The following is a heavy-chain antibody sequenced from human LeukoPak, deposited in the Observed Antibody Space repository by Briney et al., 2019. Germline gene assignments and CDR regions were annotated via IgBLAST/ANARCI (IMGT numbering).Heavy chain of an antibody. CDR1: GFTFSDYY. J-gene: IGHJ6*02. D-gene: IGHD2-15*01. CDR2: ISSSGSTI. Sequence: GGSLRLSCAASGFTFSDYYMSWIRQAPGKGLEWVSYISSSGSTIYYADSVKGRFTISRDNAKNSLYLQMNSLRAEDTAVYYCASLGSCSGGSCYARFYYYYYGMDVWGQGTTVTVSS. CDR3: ASLGSCSGGSCYARFYYYYYGMDV. V-gene: IGHV3-11*04.